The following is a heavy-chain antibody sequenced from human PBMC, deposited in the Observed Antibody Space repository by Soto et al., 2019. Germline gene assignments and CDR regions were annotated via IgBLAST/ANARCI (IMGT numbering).Heavy chain of an antibody. V-gene: IGHV3-49*04. CDR1: GFTFGDYA. CDR3: TRGLDGSYYYYGMDV. Sequence: PGGSLRLSCTASGFTFGDYAMSWVRQAPGKGLEWVGFIRSKAYGGTTEYAASVKGRFTISRDDSKSIAYLQMNSLKTDDTAVYYCTRGLDGSYYYYGMDVWGQGTTVTVSS. J-gene: IGHJ6*02. CDR2: IRSKAYGGTT. D-gene: IGHD1-26*01.